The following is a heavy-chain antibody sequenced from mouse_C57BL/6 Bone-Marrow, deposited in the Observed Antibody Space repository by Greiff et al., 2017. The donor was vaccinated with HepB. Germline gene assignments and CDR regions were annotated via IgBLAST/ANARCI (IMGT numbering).Heavy chain of an antibody. Sequence: EVKVEESGGGLVQPGGSMKLSCVASGFTFSNYWMNWVRQSPEKGLEWVAQIRLKSDNYATHYAESVKGRFTISRDDSKSSVYLQMNNLRAEDTGSYYCTGGGSTMVTTAWFAYWGQGTLVTVAA. D-gene: IGHD2-2*01. J-gene: IGHJ3*01. CDR1: GFTFSNYW. V-gene: IGHV6-3*01. CDR3: TGGGSTMVTTAWFAY. CDR2: IRLKSDNYAT.